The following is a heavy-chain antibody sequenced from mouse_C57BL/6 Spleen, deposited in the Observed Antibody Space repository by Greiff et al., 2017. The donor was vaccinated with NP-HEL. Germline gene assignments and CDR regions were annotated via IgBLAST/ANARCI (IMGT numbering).Heavy chain of an antibody. CDR3: TRTTGTYFDY. Sequence: VQLQQSGAELVRPGASVTLSCKASGYTFTDYEMHWVKQTPVHGLEWIGAIYPETGGTAYNQKFKGKAILTADQSSSTAYMELRSLTSEDSAVYYCTRTTGTYFDYWGQGTTLTVSS. V-gene: IGHV1-15*01. CDR1: GYTFTDYE. D-gene: IGHD4-1*01. CDR2: IYPETGGT. J-gene: IGHJ2*01.